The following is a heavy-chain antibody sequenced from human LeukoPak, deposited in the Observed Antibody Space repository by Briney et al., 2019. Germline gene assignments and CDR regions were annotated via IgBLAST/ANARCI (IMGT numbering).Heavy chain of an antibody. D-gene: IGHD3-16*01. Sequence: ASVKVSCKASGYTFTGYYMHWVRQAPGQGLEWMGWINPNSGGTNYAQKFQGRVTMTRDTSISTAYMELSRLRSDDTAVYYCARRLSGGAVTFDYWGQGTLVTVSS. CDR2: INPNSGGT. V-gene: IGHV1-2*02. CDR1: GYTFTGYY. J-gene: IGHJ4*02. CDR3: ARRLSGGAVTFDY.